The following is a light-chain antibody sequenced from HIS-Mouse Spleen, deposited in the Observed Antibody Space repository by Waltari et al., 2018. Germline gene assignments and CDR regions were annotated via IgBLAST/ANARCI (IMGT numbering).Light chain of an antibody. CDR3: QVWDSSSDHVV. CDR2: DDS. CDR1: NIGSKS. Sequence: SYVLTQPPSVSVAPGKTARITCGGNNIGSKSVHWYQQKPGQAPVLVVYDDSDRPPGVPEGFSGSNSGNTATLTSSRGEAGDEADYYCQVWDSSSDHVVFGGGTKLTVL. V-gene: IGLV3-21*03. J-gene: IGLJ2*01.